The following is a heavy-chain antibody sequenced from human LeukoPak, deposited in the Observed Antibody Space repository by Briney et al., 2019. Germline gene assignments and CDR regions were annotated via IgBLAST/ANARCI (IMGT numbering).Heavy chain of an antibody. D-gene: IGHD6-19*01. V-gene: IGHV3-21*01. CDR2: ISSSSNYI. Sequence: GGSLRLSCAASGFTFSSYSMNWVRQPPGKGLEWVSSISSSSNYIYYADSVKGRFTISRDNAKNSLYLQMNSLRAEDTAVYYCARDRVVVAGSPSFDYWGQGTLVTVSS. J-gene: IGHJ4*02. CDR1: GFTFSSYS. CDR3: ARDRVVVAGSPSFDY.